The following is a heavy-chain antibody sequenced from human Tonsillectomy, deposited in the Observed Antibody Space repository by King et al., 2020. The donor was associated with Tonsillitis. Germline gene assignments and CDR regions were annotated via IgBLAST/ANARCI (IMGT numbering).Heavy chain of an antibody. Sequence: DVQLVESGGGLVKPGRSLRLSCTASGFTFGDYGMSWFRQAPGKGLEWVGFIRSKSYGGTTEYAASVKGRFTISRDDSKSIAYLQMNSLKTEDTAVYYCTRDPSYGDSLYFDYWGQGTLVTVSS. CDR3: TRDPSYGDSLYFDY. J-gene: IGHJ4*02. CDR2: IRSKSYGGTT. V-gene: IGHV3-49*05. CDR1: GFTFGDYG. D-gene: IGHD4-17*01.